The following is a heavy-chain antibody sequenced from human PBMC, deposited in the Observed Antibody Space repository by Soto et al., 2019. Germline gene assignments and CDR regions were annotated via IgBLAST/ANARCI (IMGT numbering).Heavy chain of an antibody. CDR3: ARGGSR. D-gene: IGHD2-15*01. CDR2: IHPGGQTI. Sequence: GGSLRLSCAASGFTFSSSEMYWVRQAPGKGLEWISYIHPGGQTIFYAESVKGRFTISRDNAKNSVYLQMNSLRAEDTAVYYYARGGSRWGQGTMVTV. CDR1: GFTFSSSE. V-gene: IGHV3-48*03. J-gene: IGHJ3*01.